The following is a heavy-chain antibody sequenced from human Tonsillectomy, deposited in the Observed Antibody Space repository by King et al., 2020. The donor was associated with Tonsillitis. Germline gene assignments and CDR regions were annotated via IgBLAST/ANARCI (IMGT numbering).Heavy chain of an antibody. J-gene: IGHJ4*02. CDR2: ISSSSTYK. V-gene: IGHV3-21*01. CDR1: GFTFSHYR. Sequence: VQLVESGGGLVKPGGSLRLSCEGSGFTFSHYRMNWVRQAPGKGLEWVSSISSSSTYKDYAESVKGRFTISRDNAKNSLYLQMNSLRAEDTAVYFCAGVGDSIILMSYFDFWGQGSLGTVS. D-gene: IGHD3-16*01. CDR3: AGVGDSIILMSYFDF.